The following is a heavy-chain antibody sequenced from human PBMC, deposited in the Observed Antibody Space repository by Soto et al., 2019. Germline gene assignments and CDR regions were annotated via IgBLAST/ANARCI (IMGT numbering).Heavy chain of an antibody. V-gene: IGHV1-18*01. D-gene: IGHD3-22*01. J-gene: IGHJ6*02. Sequence: GASVKVSCKASGYTFTSYGISWVRQAPGQGLEWMGWISAYGGSTSYAQKFQGRVTMTRDTSTSTVYMELSSLRSEDTAVYYCARDEILVVITRPRSVYGMDVWGQGTTVTVSS. CDR1: GYTFTSYG. CDR3: ARDEILVVITRPRSVYGMDV. CDR2: ISAYGGST.